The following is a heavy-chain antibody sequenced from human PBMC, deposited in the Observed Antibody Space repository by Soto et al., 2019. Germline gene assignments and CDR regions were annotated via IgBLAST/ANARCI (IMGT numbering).Heavy chain of an antibody. V-gene: IGHV4-39*01. Sequence: SETLSLTCTVSGGSISSSSYYWGWIRQPPGKGLEWIGSIYYSGSTYYNPSIKNRVTISVDTSKNKYSLKQSSVTAADTAVYYCACIFSGGYGYGFYYYGMDVWGQGTTGT. CDR3: ACIFSGGYGYGFYYYGMDV. CDR1: GGSISSSSYY. J-gene: IGHJ6*02. CDR2: IYYSGST. D-gene: IGHD5-18*01.